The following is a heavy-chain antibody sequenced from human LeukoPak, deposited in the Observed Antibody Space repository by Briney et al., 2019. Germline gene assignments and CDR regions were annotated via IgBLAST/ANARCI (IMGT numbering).Heavy chain of an antibody. CDR2: IYYSGST. D-gene: IGHD2-15*01. V-gene: IGHV4-59*01. Sequence: SETLSLTCTVSGGSISSYYWSWIRQPPGKGLEWIGYIYYSGSTNYNPSLKSRVTISVDTSKNQFSLKLSSVTAADTAVYYCAGSIVNWFDPWGQGTLVTVSS. CDR1: GGSISSYY. J-gene: IGHJ5*02. CDR3: AGSIVNWFDP.